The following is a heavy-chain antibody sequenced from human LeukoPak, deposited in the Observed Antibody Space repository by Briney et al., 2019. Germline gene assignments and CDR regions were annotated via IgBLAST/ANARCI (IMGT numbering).Heavy chain of an antibody. Sequence: SVKVSCKASGGTLSSYAISWVRQAPGQGLEWMGGIIPIFGTANYAQKFQGRVSITADESTSTAYMELSSLRSEDTAVYYCARSGTQSSGMDVWGKGTTVTVSS. J-gene: IGHJ6*04. CDR2: IIPIFGTA. CDR1: GGTLSSYA. V-gene: IGHV1-69*13. CDR3: ARSGTQSSGMDV.